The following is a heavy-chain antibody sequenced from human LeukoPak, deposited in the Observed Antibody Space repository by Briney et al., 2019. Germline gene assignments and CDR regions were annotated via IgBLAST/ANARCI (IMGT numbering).Heavy chain of an antibody. CDR1: GFTFSSYA. V-gene: IGHV3-64*01. CDR2: ISSNGGST. J-gene: IGHJ6*03. Sequence: GGSLRLSCAASGFTFSSYAMHWVRQAPGKGLEYVSAISSNGGSTYYANSVKGRFTISRDNSKNTLYLQMGSLRAEDMAVYYCARVHYSQRNSSRDYYYYMDVWGKGTTVTVSS. CDR3: ARVHYSQRNSSRDYYYYMDV. D-gene: IGHD6-13*01.